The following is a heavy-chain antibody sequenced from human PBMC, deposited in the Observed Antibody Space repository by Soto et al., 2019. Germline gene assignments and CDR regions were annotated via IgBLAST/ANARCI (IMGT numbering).Heavy chain of an antibody. D-gene: IGHD7-27*01. CDR1: GDSISNLDYF. Sequence: SETLSLTCSVSGDSISNLDYFWAWIRQPPGQALEYIGYIYKSATTYYNPSFESRVAISVDTSKSQFSLNVTSVTAADSAVYFCARGRYCLTGRCFPNWFDSWGQGALVTVSS. CDR2: IYKSATT. CDR3: ARGRYCLTGRCFPNWFDS. J-gene: IGHJ5*01. V-gene: IGHV4-30-4*01.